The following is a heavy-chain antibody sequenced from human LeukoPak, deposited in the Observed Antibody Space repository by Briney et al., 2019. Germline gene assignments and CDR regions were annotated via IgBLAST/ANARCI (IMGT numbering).Heavy chain of an antibody. V-gene: IGHV4-39*07. D-gene: IGHD3-9*01. Sequence: PSETLSLTCTVSGGSISSSSYYWGWIRQPPGKGLEWIGSIYYSGSTYYNPSLKSRVTISVDTSKNQFSLKLSSVTAADTAVYYCARGGSTLHSAGGHDIEFYYYYYMDVWGKGTTVTISS. J-gene: IGHJ6*03. CDR2: IYYSGST. CDR3: ARGGSTLHSAGGHDIEFYYYYYMDV. CDR1: GGSISSSSYY.